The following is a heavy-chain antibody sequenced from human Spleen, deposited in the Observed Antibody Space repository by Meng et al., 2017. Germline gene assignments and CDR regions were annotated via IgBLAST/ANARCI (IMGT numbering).Heavy chain of an antibody. CDR1: GFTFSSYA. CDR2: ISGSGGST. CDR3: ARSPIDKYDLSALPLDY. D-gene: IGHD3-22*01. V-gene: IGHV3-23*01. Sequence: GESLKISCAASGFTFSSYAMSWVRQAPGKGLEWVSAISGSGGSTYYADSVKGRFTISRDNSKNTVFLQINSLRAEDTAVYYCARSPIDKYDLSALPLDYWGQRTLVTVSS. J-gene: IGHJ4*02.